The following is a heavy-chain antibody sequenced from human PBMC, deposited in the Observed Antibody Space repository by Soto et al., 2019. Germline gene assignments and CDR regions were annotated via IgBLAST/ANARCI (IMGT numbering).Heavy chain of an antibody. Sequence: GGSLRLSCAASGFTVSSNYMSWVRQAPGKGLEWVSVIYSGGSTYYADSVKGRFTISRDNSKNTLYLQMNSLRAEDTAVYYCARDIAARLVYMDVWGKGTTVTVSS. V-gene: IGHV3-66*01. J-gene: IGHJ6*03. CDR3: ARDIAARLVYMDV. CDR2: IYSGGST. D-gene: IGHD6-6*01. CDR1: GFTVSSNY.